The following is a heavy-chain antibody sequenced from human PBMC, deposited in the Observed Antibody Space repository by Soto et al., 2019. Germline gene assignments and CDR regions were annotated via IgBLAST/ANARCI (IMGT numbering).Heavy chain of an antibody. Sequence: SETLSLTCTVSGGSISSGDYYWSWIRQPPGKGLEWIGHIYYSGSTYYNPSLKSRLTISVDTSKNQFSLKLSSVTAADTAVYYCARERPQDYYGSGSYSIGNWFDPWGQGTLVTISS. CDR1: GGSISSGDYY. CDR2: IYYSGST. J-gene: IGHJ5*02. CDR3: ARERPQDYYGSGSYSIGNWFDP. D-gene: IGHD3-10*01. V-gene: IGHV4-30-4*01.